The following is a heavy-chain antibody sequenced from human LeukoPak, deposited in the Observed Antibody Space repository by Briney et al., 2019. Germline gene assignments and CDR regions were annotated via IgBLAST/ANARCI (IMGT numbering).Heavy chain of an antibody. CDR2: IYYSGST. CDR1: GGSISSSSYY. Sequence: PSETLSLTCTVSGGSISSSSYYWGWIRQPPGKGLEWIGSIYYSGSTYYNPSLKSRVTISVDTSKNQFSLKLSSVTAADTAVYYCAVGLGTFDYWGQGTLVTVSS. CDR3: AVGLGTFDY. D-gene: IGHD7-27*01. V-gene: IGHV4-39*01. J-gene: IGHJ4*02.